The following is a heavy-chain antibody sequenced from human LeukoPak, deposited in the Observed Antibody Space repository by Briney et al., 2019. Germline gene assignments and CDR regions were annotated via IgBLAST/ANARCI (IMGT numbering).Heavy chain of an antibody. D-gene: IGHD6-19*01. J-gene: IGHJ3*01. CDR2: IYTSGST. Sequence: PSETLSLTCTVSGGSISSYYWSWIRQPAGKGLEWIGRIYTSGSTNYNPSLKSRVTISVDASKNQFSLTMSSVTAADTAVYYCARETEKQWQYWGQGTMVTVSS. CDR3: ARETEKQWQY. CDR1: GGSISSYY. V-gene: IGHV4-4*07.